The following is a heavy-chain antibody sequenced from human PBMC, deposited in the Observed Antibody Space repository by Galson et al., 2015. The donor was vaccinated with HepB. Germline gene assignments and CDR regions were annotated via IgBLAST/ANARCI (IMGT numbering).Heavy chain of an antibody. CDR1: GFTFSDYY. J-gene: IGHJ3*02. D-gene: IGHD3-10*01. Sequence: SLRLSCAASGFTFSDYYMSWIRQAPGKGLEWVSYISSSCSTIYYADSVKGRLTISRDNAKNSLYLQMNSLRAEDTAVYYCARLFRIRTLYGSGSYYTRAMNAFDIWGQGTMVTVSS. CDR3: ARLFRIRTLYGSGSYYTRAMNAFDI. V-gene: IGHV3-11*01. CDR2: ISSSCSTI.